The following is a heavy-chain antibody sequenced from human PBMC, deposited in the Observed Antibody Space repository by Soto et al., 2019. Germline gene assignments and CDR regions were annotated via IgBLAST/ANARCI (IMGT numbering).Heavy chain of an antibody. CDR1: GFPFTSYG. Sequence: QVQLVESGGGVVQPGRSLRLSCAASGFPFTSYGMHWVREGPDKGLEWVAIISSDGSDKYYADSVKGRFTISRDNSKNTLYLQMNSLRPEDTALYYCVGSQYYFDYRGQGTLVIVSS. J-gene: IGHJ4*02. D-gene: IGHD1-26*01. CDR2: ISSDGSDK. V-gene: IGHV3-30*03. CDR3: VGSQYYFDY.